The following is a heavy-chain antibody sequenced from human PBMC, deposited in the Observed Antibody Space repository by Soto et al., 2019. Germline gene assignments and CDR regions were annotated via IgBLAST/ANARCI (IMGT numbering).Heavy chain of an antibody. CDR3: ARGDREDILVVVGARPGEYGIDI. J-gene: IGHJ6*02. CDR1: XXTFRNHA. D-gene: IGHD2-15*01. Sequence: QVHLVESGGGVVQPGGSLRLXCAASXXTFRNHAMHWVRQAPGKGLECLAVIAYDGSNAFYRDSVKGRFTISRDNSKNTLYLHMNSLRSEDTGVYYCARGDREDILVVVGARPGEYGIDIWGQGTTVTVSS. CDR2: IAYDGSNA. V-gene: IGHV3-30-3*01.